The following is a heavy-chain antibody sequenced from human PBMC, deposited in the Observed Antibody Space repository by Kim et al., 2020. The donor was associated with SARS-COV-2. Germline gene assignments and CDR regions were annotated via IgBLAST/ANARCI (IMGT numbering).Heavy chain of an antibody. CDR2: INHSGST. D-gene: IGHD3-22*01. Sequence: SETLSLTCAVYGGSFSGYYWSWIRQPPGKGLEWIGEINHSGSTNYNPSLKSRVTISVDTSKNQFSLKLSSVTAADTAVYYCGYDYEDSSGYYDYWGQGTLVTVSS. J-gene: IGHJ4*02. V-gene: IGHV4-34*01. CDR3: GYDYEDSSGYYDY. CDR1: GGSFSGYY.